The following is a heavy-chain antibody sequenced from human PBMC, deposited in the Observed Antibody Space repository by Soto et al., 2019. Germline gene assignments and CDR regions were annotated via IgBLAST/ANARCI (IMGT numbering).Heavy chain of an antibody. J-gene: IGHJ3*02. D-gene: IGHD1-20*01. CDR3: ARPQGSPYNWNHDAFDI. CDR2: IYPGDSDT. CDR1: GYSFTSYW. V-gene: IGHV5-51*01. Sequence: PXESLKISCKCSGYSFTSYWIGLVLQMPGKGLEWMGIIYPGDSDTRYSPSFQGQVTISADKSISTAYLQWSSLKASDTAMYYCARPQGSPYNWNHDAFDIWGQGTMVTVSS.